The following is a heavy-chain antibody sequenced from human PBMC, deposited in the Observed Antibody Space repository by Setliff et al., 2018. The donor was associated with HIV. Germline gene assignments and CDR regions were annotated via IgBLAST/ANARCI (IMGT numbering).Heavy chain of an antibody. J-gene: IGHJ6*02. CDR2: INPSGGST. CDR1: GYTFTNYY. CDR3: ARGNTAMVYPYYYGMDV. V-gene: IGHV1-46*01. Sequence: ASVKVSCKASGYTFTNYYIHWVRQAPGQGLEWMGIINPSGGSTTYAQKFQGRVTITADESTGTAYMELSSLRSEDAAVYYCARGNTAMVYPYYYGMDVWGQGTTVTVSS. D-gene: IGHD5-18*01.